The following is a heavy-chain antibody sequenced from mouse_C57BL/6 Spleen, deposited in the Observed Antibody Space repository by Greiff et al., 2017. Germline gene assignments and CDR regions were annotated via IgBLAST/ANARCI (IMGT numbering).Heavy chain of an antibody. D-gene: IGHD1-1*01. Sequence: EVQRVESGPGLVKPSQSLSLTCSVTGYSITSGYYWNWIRQFPGNKLEWMGYISYDGSNNYNPSLKNRISITRDTSKNQFFLKLNSVTTEDTATYYCARDGDYYYGSSSWFAYWGQGTLVTVSA. J-gene: IGHJ3*01. CDR2: ISYDGSN. CDR3: ARDGDYYYGSSSWFAY. CDR1: GYSITSGYY. V-gene: IGHV3-6*01.